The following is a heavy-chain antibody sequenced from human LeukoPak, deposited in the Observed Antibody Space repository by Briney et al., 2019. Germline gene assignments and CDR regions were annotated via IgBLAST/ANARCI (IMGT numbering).Heavy chain of an antibody. CDR2: ISGSGGRT. CDR1: GFDLGIYG. CDR3: AKGRYYDSSGFDNFDY. Sequence: PGGPLRLSCAASGFDLGIYGMSWVRQAPGKGLEWVSAISGSGGRTYYADSVKGRFTISRDKSKKTLYLQMNSLRAEDTAVDYCAKGRYYDSSGFDNFDYWGQGTLVTVSS. J-gene: IGHJ4*02. V-gene: IGHV3-23*01. D-gene: IGHD3-22*01.